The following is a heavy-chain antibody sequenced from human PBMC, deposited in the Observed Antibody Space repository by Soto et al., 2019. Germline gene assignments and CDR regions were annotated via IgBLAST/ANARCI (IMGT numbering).Heavy chain of an antibody. CDR1: GFTFSSYA. CDR3: ARDYYKYYDSSGYYRSPAY. J-gene: IGHJ4*02. Sequence: GGSLRLSCAASGFTFSSYAMHWVRQAPGKGLGWVALISYDGSDKDYADSVKGRFTISRDNSRNTLFLQMNSLRAEDTAVYYCARDYYKYYDSSGYYRSPAYWGQGT. D-gene: IGHD3-22*01. V-gene: IGHV3-30-3*01. CDR2: ISYDGSDK.